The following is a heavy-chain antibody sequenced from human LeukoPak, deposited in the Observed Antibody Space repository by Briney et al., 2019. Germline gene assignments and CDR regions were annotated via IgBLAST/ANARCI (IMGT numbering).Heavy chain of an antibody. CDR2: ISYDGSNK. CDR3: AKGYGGQVDH. Sequence: GGSLRLSCAASGFTFSSYGMHWVRQAPGKGLGWVAVISYDGSNKYYADSVKGRFTISRDNSKNTLSLQMNSLRAEDTAVYYCAKGYGGQVDHWGQGTLVTVSS. J-gene: IGHJ4*02. CDR1: GFTFSSYG. D-gene: IGHD4-23*01. V-gene: IGHV3-30*18.